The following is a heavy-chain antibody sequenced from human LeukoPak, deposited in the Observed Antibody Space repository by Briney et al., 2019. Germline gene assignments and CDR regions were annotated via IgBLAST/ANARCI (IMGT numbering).Heavy chain of an antibody. D-gene: IGHD3-22*01. CDR3: ARNYYDSSGSDY. CDR2: ISSSGSTI. Sequence: GGSLRLSCAASGFTFSSYEMNWVRQAPGKGLEWVSYISSSGSTIYYADSVKGRFTISRDNAKNSLYLQMNSLRAEDTAVYYCARNYYDSSGSDYWGQGTLVTVSS. J-gene: IGHJ4*02. CDR1: GFTFSSYE. V-gene: IGHV3-48*03.